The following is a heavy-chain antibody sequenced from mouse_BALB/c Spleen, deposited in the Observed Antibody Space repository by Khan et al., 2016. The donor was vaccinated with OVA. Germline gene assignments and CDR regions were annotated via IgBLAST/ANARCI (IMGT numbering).Heavy chain of an antibody. CDR1: GYTFTSNT. D-gene: IGHD2-14*01. CDR3: ARRTTVYAMDY. V-gene: IGHV1-4*01. CDR2: INPRSGYT. Sequence: QIQLVQSGAELARPGASVKMSCEASGYTFTSNTMHWVKQRPGQGLEWIGYINPRSGYTNYNQKFTDKATLTADKSSSTAYMQLSSLTSEDSAVYYCARRTTVYAMDYWGQGTSVIVSS. J-gene: IGHJ4*01.